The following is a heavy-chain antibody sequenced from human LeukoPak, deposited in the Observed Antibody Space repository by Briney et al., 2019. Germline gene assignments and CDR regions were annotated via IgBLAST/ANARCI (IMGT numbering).Heavy chain of an antibody. V-gene: IGHV3-21*01. J-gene: IGHJ3*02. CDR2: ISCSSSYI. CDR1: GFTFCSYS. CDR3: VVEGYGVNNFI. Sequence: GGSLRHFCAASGFTFCSYSMNWVRQAPGKGLEWFSSISCSSSYIYYADSVKGRFTISRDNAKNSLYLQMNSLRDEDTAVYYAVVEGYGVNNFIWGQETMVIVSS. D-gene: IGHD3-22*01.